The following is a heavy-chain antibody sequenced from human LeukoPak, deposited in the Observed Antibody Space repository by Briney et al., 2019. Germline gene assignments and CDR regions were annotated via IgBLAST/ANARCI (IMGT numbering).Heavy chain of an antibody. D-gene: IGHD1-26*01. CDR3: ARDSSGSYSGVLDY. CDR2: IWYDGSNK. V-gene: IGHV3-33*01. J-gene: IGHJ4*02. CDR1: GFTFNSYG. Sequence: PGGSLRLSCAASGFTFNSYGMHWVRRAPGKGLEWVAVIWYDGSNKYYVDSVQGRFTISRDNSKNTLYLQMNSLRAEDTAVYYCARDSSGSYSGVLDYWGQGTLVTVS.